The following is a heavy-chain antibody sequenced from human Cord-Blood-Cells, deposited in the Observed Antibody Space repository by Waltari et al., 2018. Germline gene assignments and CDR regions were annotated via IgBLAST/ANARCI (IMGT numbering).Heavy chain of an antibody. CDR1: GGSFSVYY. CDR3: ARVRLVGADGRYAFDI. CDR2: INHSGST. D-gene: IGHD1-26*01. V-gene: IGHV4-34*01. J-gene: IGHJ3*02. Sequence: QVQLQQWGAGLLKPSETLSLTCAVYGGSFSVYYWTWIRQPPGKGLEWIGEINHSGSTNYNPSLKSRVTISVDTSKNQFSLKLSSVTAADTAVYYCARVRLVGADGRYAFDIWGQGTMVTVSS.